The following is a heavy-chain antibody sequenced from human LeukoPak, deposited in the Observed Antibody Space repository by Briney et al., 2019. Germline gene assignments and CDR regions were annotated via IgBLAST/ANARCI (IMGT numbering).Heavy chain of an antibody. CDR3: ARVLRYDFWSAYYFDY. V-gene: IGHV1-18*01. J-gene: IGHJ4*02. CDR1: VYTFTSYG. CDR2: ISTYNGNT. D-gene: IGHD3-3*01. Sequence: GASVKVSCKASVYTFTSYGITWVRQAPGQGLEWMAWISTYNGNTNYAQKVQGRVTMTTDTSTSTAYMELRSLRSDDTAVYYCARVLRYDFWSAYYFDYWGQGALVTVSS.